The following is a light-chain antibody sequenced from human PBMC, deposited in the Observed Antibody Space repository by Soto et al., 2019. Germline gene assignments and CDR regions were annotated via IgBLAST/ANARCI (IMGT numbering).Light chain of an antibody. CDR3: QRYISAPFT. CDR2: ASS. V-gene: IGKV1-27*01. Sequence: DIQMTQSPSSLSASVGDRVTITCRATQGISNYLAWYQQKPGKVPKLLIYASSTLQSGVPSRFSGSGSVTDFTLTISSLQPEDVATYDCQRYISAPFTFGPGTNVHIK. J-gene: IGKJ3*01. CDR1: QGISNY.